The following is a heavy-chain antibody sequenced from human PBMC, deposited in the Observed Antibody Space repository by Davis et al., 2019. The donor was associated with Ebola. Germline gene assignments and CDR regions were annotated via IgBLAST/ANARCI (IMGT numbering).Heavy chain of an antibody. CDR1: GYSFTSYY. CDR2: LHPGADNT. J-gene: IGHJ4*02. Sequence: ASVKVSCKASGYSFTSYYMHWLRQAPGQGPEWMGTLHPGADNTVNAQKFQGRVTMTKVTSTTTVYMELRSLTSDDTAEYYCARGRNGGWDFDYWGQGTRVTVSS. V-gene: IGHV1-46*01. D-gene: IGHD6-19*01. CDR3: ARGRNGGWDFDY.